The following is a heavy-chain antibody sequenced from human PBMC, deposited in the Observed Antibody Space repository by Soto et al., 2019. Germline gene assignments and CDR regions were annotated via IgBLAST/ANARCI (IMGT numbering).Heavy chain of an antibody. D-gene: IGHD3-22*01. CDR1: GGSISSGGYS. V-gene: IGHV4-30-2*01. CDR3: ARLAPDSSGWYGLDT. J-gene: IGHJ5*02. Sequence: SETLSLTCAVSGGSISSGGYSWSWIRQPPGKGLECIGYIYHSGSTYYNPSLESRVTILVDMSKNQFSLNLFSVTAADTAVYFCARLAPDSSGWYGLDTWGQGSPVTVS. CDR2: IYHSGST.